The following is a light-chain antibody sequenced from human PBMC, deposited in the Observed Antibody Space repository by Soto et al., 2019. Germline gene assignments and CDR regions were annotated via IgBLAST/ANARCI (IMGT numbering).Light chain of an antibody. CDR1: QGVLSSSNNKNY. J-gene: IGKJ1*01. Sequence: DIGMTQSPDSLAFSVGERAAINCKSSQGVLSSSNNKNYLAWYQQKPGQPPKVVIYWASTRGSGVPDRFSGSGSGTDFTLTISSLQAEDVAVYYCQQSYSPSWTFGRGTKVDIK. CDR3: QQSYSPSWT. V-gene: IGKV4-1*01. CDR2: WAS.